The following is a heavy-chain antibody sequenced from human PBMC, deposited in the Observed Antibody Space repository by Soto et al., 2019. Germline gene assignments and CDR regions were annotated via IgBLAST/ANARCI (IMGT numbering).Heavy chain of an antibody. V-gene: IGHV1-3*01. J-gene: IGHJ4*02. CDR1: GYTFTSYA. CDR2: INAGNGNT. D-gene: IGHD6-19*01. CDR3: ARDGYGQWLVFFGY. Sequence: ASVKVSGTASGYTFTSYAMHWVRQAHGQRLEWMGWINAGNGNTKYSQKFQCRVTITRDTSASTAYMELSSLRSEDTAAYYCARDGYGQWLVFFGYWGQVTLVAVSS.